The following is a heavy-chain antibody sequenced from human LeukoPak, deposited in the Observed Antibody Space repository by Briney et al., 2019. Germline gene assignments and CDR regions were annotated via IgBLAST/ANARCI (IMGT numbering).Heavy chain of an antibody. D-gene: IGHD3-22*01. CDR1: GYSISSGYY. CDR3: ARDPYYYDSSGLIDY. Sequence: PSETLSLTCTVSGYSISSGYYWGWIRQPPGKGLEWIGNIYHSGSTYYNPSLKGRVTISIDTSKNQFSLKLSSVTAADTAVYYCARDPYYYDSSGLIDYWGQGTLVTVSS. J-gene: IGHJ4*02. V-gene: IGHV4-38-2*02. CDR2: IYHSGST.